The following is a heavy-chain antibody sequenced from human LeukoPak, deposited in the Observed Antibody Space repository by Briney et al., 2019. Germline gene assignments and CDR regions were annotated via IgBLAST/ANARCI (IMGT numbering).Heavy chain of an antibody. CDR2: ISYDGSNK. CDR1: GFTFSSYA. D-gene: IGHD4-23*01. J-gene: IGHJ4*02. V-gene: IGHV3-30-3*01. Sequence: GGSLRLSCAASGFTFSSYAMHWVRQAPGKGLEWVAVISYDGSNKYYADSVKGRFTISRDNSKNTLYLQMNSLRAEDTAVYYCARETRLRWSDYWGQGTLVTVSS. CDR3: ARETRLRWSDY.